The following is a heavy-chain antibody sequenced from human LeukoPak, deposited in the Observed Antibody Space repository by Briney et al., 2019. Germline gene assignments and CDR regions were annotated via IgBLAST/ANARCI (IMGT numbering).Heavy chain of an antibody. Sequence: SETLSLTCTVSGGSINSYYWSWIRQPPGKGLEWIGYIYYSGSTNYNPSLKSRVTISVDASNNKFSLKLTSLTAADTAVYYCVRHLSAGRPAFDIWGQGTMVTVSS. V-gene: IGHV4-59*08. J-gene: IGHJ3*02. CDR3: VRHLSAGRPAFDI. D-gene: IGHD2-15*01. CDR1: GGSINSYY. CDR2: IYYSGST.